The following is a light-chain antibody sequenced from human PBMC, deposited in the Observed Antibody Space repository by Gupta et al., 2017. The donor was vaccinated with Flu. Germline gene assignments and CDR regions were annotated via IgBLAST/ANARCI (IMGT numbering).Light chain of an antibody. J-gene: IGLJ3*02. CDR1: SSDIGSEKY. V-gene: IGLV2-8*01. Sequence: SVTISCTGSSSDIGSEKYVSWKQQHPAKAPKLLLYDVTKGPAGVPDRLSGSKSGNAASLTVSGLQDEDEGDYFCSSYAGNNSWVFGGGTKLTVL. CDR3: SSYAGNNSWV. CDR2: DVT.